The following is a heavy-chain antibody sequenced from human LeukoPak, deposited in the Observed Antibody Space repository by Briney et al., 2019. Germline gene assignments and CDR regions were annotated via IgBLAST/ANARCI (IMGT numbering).Heavy chain of an antibody. J-gene: IGHJ5*02. CDR1: GFTFSDYA. CDR3: VGDWFDP. Sequence: GGSLRLSCAASGFTFSDYAMIWVRQAPGKGLEWVSVILGRGGTTFYADSVKGRFTISRDNSKNTLYLQMNDLRAEDTDVYYCVGDWFDPWGQGTLVTVSS. CDR2: ILGRGGTT. V-gene: IGHV3-23*01.